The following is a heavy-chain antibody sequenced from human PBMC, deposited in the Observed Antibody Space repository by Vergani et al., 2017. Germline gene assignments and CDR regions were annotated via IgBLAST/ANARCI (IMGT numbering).Heavy chain of an antibody. CDR3: ARDGFSSAARQPSWVDP. J-gene: IGHJ5*02. V-gene: IGHV1-46*01. CDR1: GYTFTSYY. D-gene: IGHD6-6*01. CDR2: INPSGGST. Sequence: QVQLVQSGAEVKKPGASVKVSCKASGYTFTSYYMHWVRQAPGQGLEWMGIINPSGGSTSYAQKFQGRVTMTRDTSTSTVYMELSSLRSEDTAVYYCARDGFSSAARQPSWVDPWGQGTLVTVSS.